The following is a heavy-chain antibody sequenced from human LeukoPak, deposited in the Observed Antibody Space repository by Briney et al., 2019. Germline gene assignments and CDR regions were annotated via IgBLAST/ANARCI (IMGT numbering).Heavy chain of an antibody. V-gene: IGHV3-23*01. Sequence: GGSLRLSCAASGFTFSNYAMSWVRQAPGKGLESVSVISGTGAFTYYADSVKGRFTISRDNSKNTLYLQMNSLRAEDTTVYHCAKGHGDYGTGFDLWGRGTLVTVSS. CDR1: GFTFSNYA. D-gene: IGHD4-17*01. CDR3: AKGHGDYGTGFDL. CDR2: ISGTGAFT. J-gene: IGHJ4*02.